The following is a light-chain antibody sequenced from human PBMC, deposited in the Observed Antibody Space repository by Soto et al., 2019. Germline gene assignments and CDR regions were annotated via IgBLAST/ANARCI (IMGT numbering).Light chain of an antibody. Sequence: IVLTQSPATLSLSPGEGATLSCRASQSVSSYLAWYQYKPDQAPRLLIYDASNRATGIPARFSGSGSGTDFTLTISSLEPEDFAVYYCQQSNKWPRTFGQGTKVDIK. J-gene: IGKJ1*01. V-gene: IGKV3-11*01. CDR2: DAS. CDR1: QSVSSY. CDR3: QQSNKWPRT.